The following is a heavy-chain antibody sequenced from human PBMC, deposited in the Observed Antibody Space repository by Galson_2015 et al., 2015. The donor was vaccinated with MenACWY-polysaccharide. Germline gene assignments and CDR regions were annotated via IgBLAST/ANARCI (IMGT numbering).Heavy chain of an antibody. Sequence: SLRLSCAASGFTFSGFWMSWVRQAPGKGLEWVATMGSDGSEKYYVDSVKGRFTISRDNARNSLYLQVDTLKAEDTAVYYCARLRMGSSGWYVYDYWGQGTLVTVSS. D-gene: IGHD6-19*01. CDR1: GFTFSGFW. CDR2: MGSDGSEK. J-gene: IGHJ4*02. V-gene: IGHV3-7*01. CDR3: ARLRMGSSGWYVYDY.